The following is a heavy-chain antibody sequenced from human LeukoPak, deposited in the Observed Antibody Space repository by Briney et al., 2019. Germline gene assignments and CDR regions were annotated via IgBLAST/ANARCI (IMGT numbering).Heavy chain of an antibody. CDR2: IYPGDSDT. J-gene: IGHJ4*02. CDR3: ARSQENFCSSSSCYTFDY. D-gene: IGHD2-2*02. Sequence: GESLKISCKGSGYSFTTNWIGWVRQMPGKGLEWMGIIYPGDSDTRYSPSFQGQVTISADKSISTAYLQWSSLKASDSATYYCARSQENFCSSSSCYTFDYWGQGTLVTVSS. CDR1: GYSFTTNW. V-gene: IGHV5-51*01.